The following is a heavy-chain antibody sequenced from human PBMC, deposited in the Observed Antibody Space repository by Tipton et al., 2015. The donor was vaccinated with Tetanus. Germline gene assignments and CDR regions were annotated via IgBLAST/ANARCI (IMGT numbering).Heavy chain of an antibody. D-gene: IGHD6-6*01. V-gene: IGHV5-51*01. CDR3: ARMYSTSSPFDH. Sequence: QLVQSGAEVKKPGESLKISCKASGYSFTSHWIGWVRQMPGKGLEWMGMIFPDDSDTRYSPSFQGHVPFSVDKSTSTVYLQWSSLKASDPAMYFCARMYSTSSPFDHWGQGTLVAVSS. CDR1: GYSFTSHW. J-gene: IGHJ4*02. CDR2: IFPDDSDT.